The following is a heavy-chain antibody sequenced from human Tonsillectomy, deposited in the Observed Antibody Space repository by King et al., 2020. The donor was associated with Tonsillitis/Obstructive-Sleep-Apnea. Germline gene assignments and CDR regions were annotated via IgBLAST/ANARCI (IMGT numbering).Heavy chain of an antibody. V-gene: IGHV4-4*02. J-gene: IGHJ3*02. D-gene: IGHD6-19*01. CDR2: IYHSGST. Sequence: QLQESGPGLVKPSGTLSLTCAVFGGSISSSNWWSWGRQPPGKGLEWIGEIYHSGSTNYNTSLKSRVTISVDKSKNQFSLKLSSVTAADTAVYYCATVYSSGWYEGDAFDIWGQGTMVTVSS. CDR1: GGSISSSNW. CDR3: ATVYSSGWYEGDAFDI.